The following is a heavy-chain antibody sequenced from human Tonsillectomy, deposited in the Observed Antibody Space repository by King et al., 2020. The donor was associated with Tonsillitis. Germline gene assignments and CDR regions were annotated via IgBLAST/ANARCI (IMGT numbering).Heavy chain of an antibody. D-gene: IGHD3-22*01. J-gene: IGHJ4*02. CDR2: IWYDGSKK. V-gene: IGHV3-33*01. CDR3: VRDPYDSKTSPFDY. Sequence: QLVQSGGGVVQPGRSLRLSCATSGFTFSNHGMHWVRQTPGKGLEWVAVIWYDGSKKYYADSVKGRFTISRDNSKNTLSLQMNSLRAEDTAVYYCVRDPYDSKTSPFDYWGQGALVTVSS. CDR1: GFTFSNHG.